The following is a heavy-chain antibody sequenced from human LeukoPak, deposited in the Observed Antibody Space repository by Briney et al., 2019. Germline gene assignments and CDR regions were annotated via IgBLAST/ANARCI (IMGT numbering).Heavy chain of an antibody. CDR3: ARDPQQLWYFDY. CDR2: IIPILGIA. J-gene: IGHJ4*02. CDR1: GGTFSSYA. Sequence: ASVKVSCKASGGTFSSYAISWVRQAPGQGLEWMGRIIPILGIANYAQKFQGRVTITADKSPSTAYMELSSLRSEDTAVYYCARDPQQLWYFDYWGQGTLVTVSS. D-gene: IGHD6-13*01. V-gene: IGHV1-69*04.